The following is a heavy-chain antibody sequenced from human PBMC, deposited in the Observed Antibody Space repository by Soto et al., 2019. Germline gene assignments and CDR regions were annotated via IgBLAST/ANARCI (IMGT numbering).Heavy chain of an antibody. J-gene: IGHJ6*02. D-gene: IGHD2-15*01. CDR3: ATYCSGGSCYSDSYYYGMDV. CDR1: GGTFSSYA. CDR2: IIPIFGTA. V-gene: IGHV1-69*13. Sequence: ASVKVSCTASGGTFSSYAISWVRQAPGQGLEWMGGIIPIFGTANYAQKFQGRVTITADESTSTAYMELSSLRSEDTAVYYCATYCSGGSCYSDSYYYGMDVWGQGTTVTVSS.